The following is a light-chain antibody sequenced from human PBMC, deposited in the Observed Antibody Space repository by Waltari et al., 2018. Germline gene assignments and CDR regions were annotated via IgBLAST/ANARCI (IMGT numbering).Light chain of an antibody. J-gene: IGKJ2*01. V-gene: IGKV3-15*01. CDR2: DAS. Sequence: EIAMTQSPATLSVSPGERATLSCRASQSVSSNLAWYQHEPGQAPRLLIYDASTRATGIPARFSGSGSGTEYTLTISSLQSEDFAVYYCQQYNTWPHFGPGTKLEI. CDR1: QSVSSN. CDR3: QQYNTWPH.